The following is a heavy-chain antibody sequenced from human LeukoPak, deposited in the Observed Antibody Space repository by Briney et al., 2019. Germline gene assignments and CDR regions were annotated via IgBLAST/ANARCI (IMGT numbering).Heavy chain of an antibody. V-gene: IGHV4-34*01. J-gene: IGHJ4*02. CDR2: INHSGST. CDR3: ARDPRTNGYYYFDY. CDR1: GGSFSGYY. Sequence: PSETLSLTCAVYGGSFSGYYWSWIRQPPGKGLEWIGEINHSGSTNYNPSLKSRVTISVDTSKNQFSLKLSSVTAADTAVYYCARDPRTNGYYYFDYWGQGTLVTVSS. D-gene: IGHD2-8*01.